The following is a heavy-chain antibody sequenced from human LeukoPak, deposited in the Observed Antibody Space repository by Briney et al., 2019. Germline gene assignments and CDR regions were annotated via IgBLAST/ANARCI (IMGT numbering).Heavy chain of an antibody. CDR2: ISPGGDAT. J-gene: IGHJ4*02. D-gene: IGHD6-19*01. CDR1: GFTFSSYE. CDR3: AGGLDIAVAGPGGYFDF. V-gene: IGHV3-48*03. Sequence: GRSLRLSCAASGFTFSSYEMNWIRQAPGKGLEWVSYISPGGDATYFADSVRGRFTISRDNAKNSLYLQMNSLTAEDAAVYYCAGGLDIAVAGPGGYFDFWGQGTLVTVSS.